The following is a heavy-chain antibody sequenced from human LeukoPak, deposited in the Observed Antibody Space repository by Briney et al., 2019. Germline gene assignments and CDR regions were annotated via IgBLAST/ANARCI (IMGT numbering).Heavy chain of an antibody. Sequence: ASVKVSCKVSGYTLTELSMHWVRQAPGKGLEWMGGFDPEDGETIYAQKFQGRVTMTEDTSTDTAYMELSSLRSEDTAVYYCATVGYCSGSCYGGVSDTGMNWFDPWGQGTLVTVSS. CDR2: FDPEDGET. CDR3: ATVGYCSGSCYGGVSDTGMNWFDP. J-gene: IGHJ5*02. V-gene: IGHV1-24*01. CDR1: GYTLTELS. D-gene: IGHD2-15*01.